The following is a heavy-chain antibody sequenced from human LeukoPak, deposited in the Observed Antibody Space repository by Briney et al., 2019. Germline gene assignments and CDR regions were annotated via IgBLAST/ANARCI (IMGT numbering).Heavy chain of an antibody. Sequence: SETLSLTCIVSGGSISSISSNNYHWGWIRQPPGKGLEWIGSIYYSGSTYYNPSIKSRVTISVDTSKNQFSLKLSSVTAEDTALYYCAREMGVVTAHGIDVWGQGTTVTVSS. J-gene: IGHJ6*02. V-gene: IGHV4-39*02. D-gene: IGHD4-23*01. CDR2: IYYSGST. CDR1: GGSISSISSNNYH. CDR3: AREMGVVTAHGIDV.